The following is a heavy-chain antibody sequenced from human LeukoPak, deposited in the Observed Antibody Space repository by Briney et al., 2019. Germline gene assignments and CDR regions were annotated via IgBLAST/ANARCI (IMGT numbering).Heavy chain of an antibody. D-gene: IGHD5-24*01. V-gene: IGHV4-59*01. Sequence: PSETLSLTCTVSNDSFSNYYWTWIRQSPGKALEWIGYVYYTDKTHYNPSLKSRVFISADTSQNQFSLRLSSVSAADTAVYYCARASMRRRDGYNRHYEIDYWGQGTLVTVSS. CDR3: ARASMRRRDGYNRHYEIDY. CDR1: NDSFSNYY. CDR2: VYYTDKT. J-gene: IGHJ4*02.